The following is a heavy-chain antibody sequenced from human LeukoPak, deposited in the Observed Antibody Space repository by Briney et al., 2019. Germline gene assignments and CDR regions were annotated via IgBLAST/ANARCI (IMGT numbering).Heavy chain of an antibody. CDR3: ARVPNHDFWSGYSDY. J-gene: IGHJ4*02. CDR1: GSSISTGYY. V-gene: IGHV4-38-2*02. D-gene: IGHD3-3*01. CDR2: IYHSGST. Sequence: SETLSLTCTVSGSSISTGYYWGWIRQPPGKGLEWIGNIYHSGSTYYNPSLKSRVTISVEKSKNQFSLELSSVTAADTAVYYCARVPNHDFWSGYSDYWSQGILVTVSS.